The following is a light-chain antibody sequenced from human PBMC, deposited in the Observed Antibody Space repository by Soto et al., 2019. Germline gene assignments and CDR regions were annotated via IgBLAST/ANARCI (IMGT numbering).Light chain of an antibody. CDR2: DVS. CDR1: SSDVGGYNY. J-gene: IGLJ1*01. Sequence: QSALTQPSSVSGSPGQSVPISCTGTSSDVGGYNYVSWYQQHPGKAPKLMIYDVSNRPSGVPDRFSGSKSGNTASLTISGLQAEDEADYYCCSYAGSYTYVFGTGTKLTVL. V-gene: IGLV2-11*01. CDR3: CSYAGSYTYV.